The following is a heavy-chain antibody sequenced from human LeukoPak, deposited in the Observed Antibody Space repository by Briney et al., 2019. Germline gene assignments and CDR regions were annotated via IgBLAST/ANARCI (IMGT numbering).Heavy chain of an antibody. Sequence: ASVKVSCKASGYTFTGYYMHWVRQAPGQGLEWMGWNNPNSGGTNYAQKFQGRVTMTRDTSISTAYMELSRLRSDDTAVYYCARGVQLRYFDWLLPYFDYWGQGTLVTVSS. V-gene: IGHV1-2*02. CDR1: GYTFTGYY. CDR3: ARGVQLRYFDWLLPYFDY. D-gene: IGHD3-9*01. J-gene: IGHJ4*02. CDR2: NNPNSGGT.